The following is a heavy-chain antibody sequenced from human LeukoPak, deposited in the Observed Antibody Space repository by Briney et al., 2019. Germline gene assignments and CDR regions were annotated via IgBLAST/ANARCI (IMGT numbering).Heavy chain of an antibody. V-gene: IGHV4-59*08. D-gene: IGHD3-10*01. Sequence: SETLSLTCTVSGGSISSYYWSWIRQPPGKGLEWIGYIYYSGSTNYNPSLKSRVTISVDTSKNQFSLKLCSVTAADTAVYYCARGAMWDYGSGSYYNLNWFDPWGQGTLVTVSS. CDR3: ARGAMWDYGSGSYYNLNWFDP. J-gene: IGHJ5*02. CDR1: GGSISSYY. CDR2: IYYSGST.